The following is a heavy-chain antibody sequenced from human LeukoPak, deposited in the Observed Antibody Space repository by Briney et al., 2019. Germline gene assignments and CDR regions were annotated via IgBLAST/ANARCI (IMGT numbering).Heavy chain of an antibody. J-gene: IGHJ4*02. CDR3: ARGAHYSIAAAGFDY. D-gene: IGHD6-13*01. V-gene: IGHV3-9*03. CDR1: GFTFDDYA. Sequence: GGSLRLSCAASGFTFDDYAMHWVRQAPGKGLEWVSGISWNSGSIGYADSVKGRFTISRDNAKNSLYLQMNSLRAEDMALYYCARGAHYSIAAAGFDYWGQGTLVTVSS. CDR2: ISWNSGSI.